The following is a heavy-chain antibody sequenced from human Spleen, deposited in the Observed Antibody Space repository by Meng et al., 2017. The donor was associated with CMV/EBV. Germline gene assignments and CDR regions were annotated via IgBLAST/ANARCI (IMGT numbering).Heavy chain of an antibody. CDR1: GSSFRIYW. V-gene: IGHV5-51*01. Sequence: ISCSGSGSSFRIYWIGWVRQMPGKGLEWMGTIYPGDSDTRYSPSFQGQITISADKSISTAYLQWSSLKASDTAMYYCARQRILDSWGQGTLVTVSS. CDR2: IYPGDSDT. CDR3: ARQRILDS. J-gene: IGHJ4*02.